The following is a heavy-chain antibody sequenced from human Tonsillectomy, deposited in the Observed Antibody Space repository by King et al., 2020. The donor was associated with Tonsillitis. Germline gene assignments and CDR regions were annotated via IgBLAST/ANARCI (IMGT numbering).Heavy chain of an antibody. V-gene: IGHV3-30*04. J-gene: IGHJ6*02. Sequence: VQLVESGGGVVQPGRSLRLSCAASGFTFSSYAMHWVRQAPGKGLEWVAVISYDGSNKYYADSVKGRFTISRDNSKNTLYLQINSLRAEDTAVYYCARDRIAVTVSLYSYGMDVWGQGTTVTVSS. CDR3: ARDRIAVTVSLYSYGMDV. CDR1: GFTFSSYA. D-gene: IGHD6-19*01. CDR2: ISYDGSNK.